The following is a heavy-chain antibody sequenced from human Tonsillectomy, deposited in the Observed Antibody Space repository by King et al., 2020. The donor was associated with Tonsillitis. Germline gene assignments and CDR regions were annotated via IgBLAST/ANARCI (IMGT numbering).Heavy chain of an antibody. Sequence: VQLVEAGGGLVQPGGSLKVSCAASGFTFSGSAIHWVRQASGKGLEWVGRIRSKANSYATASAASMKGRFTISRDDSKNTSYLQMNSLNTEDTAVYDCTRVTDGDLSYWGQGTLVTVSS. J-gene: IGHJ4*02. CDR1: GFTFSGSA. D-gene: IGHD4-17*01. CDR3: TRVTDGDLSY. V-gene: IGHV3-73*01. CDR2: IRSKANSYAT.